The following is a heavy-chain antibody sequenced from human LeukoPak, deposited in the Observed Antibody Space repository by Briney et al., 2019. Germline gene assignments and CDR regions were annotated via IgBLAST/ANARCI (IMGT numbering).Heavy chain of an antibody. V-gene: IGHV3-15*01. J-gene: IGHJ4*02. Sequence: KPGGSLRLSCAASGFTFSNAWMSWVRQAPGKGLEWVGRIKSKIDGGTIEYAAPVKGRFTISRDDSKNTQYLQMNSLKTEDTAVYYCTTDGYCSGGNCYSFDYWGQGTLVTVSS. D-gene: IGHD2-15*01. CDR1: GFTFSNAW. CDR3: TTDGYCSGGNCYSFDY. CDR2: IKSKIDGGTI.